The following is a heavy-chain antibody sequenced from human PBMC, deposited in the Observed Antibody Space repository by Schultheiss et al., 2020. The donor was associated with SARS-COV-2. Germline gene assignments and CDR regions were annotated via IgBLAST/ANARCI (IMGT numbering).Heavy chain of an antibody. CDR1: GGSFSGYY. CDR2: IYYSGST. CDR3: ARVTATVVETSIDY. Sequence: SETLSLTCAVYGGSFSGYYWSWIRQPPGKGLEWIGYIYYSGSTNYNPSLKSRVTISVDTSKNQFSLKLSSVTAADTAVYYCARVTATVVETSIDYWGQGTLVTVSS. J-gene: IGHJ4*02. V-gene: IGHV4-59*12. D-gene: IGHD4-23*01.